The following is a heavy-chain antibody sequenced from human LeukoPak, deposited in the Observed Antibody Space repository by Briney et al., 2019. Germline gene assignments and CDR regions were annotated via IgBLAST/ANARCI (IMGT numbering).Heavy chain of an antibody. CDR2: ISGNNDNT. J-gene: IGHJ3*02. D-gene: IGHD3-10*01. CDR3: ARALWFGEFSFDI. Sequence: GASVKVSCKASGYTFTNYGISWVRQVPGHGLEWMGWISGNNDNTNYAQKLQGRVTMTTDTSTTTAYMELRSLRSDDTAVYYCARALWFGEFSFDIWGQGTLVTVSS. CDR1: GYTFTNYG. V-gene: IGHV1-18*01.